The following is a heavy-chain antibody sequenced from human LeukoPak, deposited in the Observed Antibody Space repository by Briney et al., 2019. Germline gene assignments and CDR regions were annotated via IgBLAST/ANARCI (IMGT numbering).Heavy chain of an antibody. CDR2: ISAYNGNT. V-gene: IGHV1-18*01. Sequence: SVKVSCKASGYTFTSYGISWVRRAPGQGREWMGWISAYNGNTNYAQKLQGRVTMTTDTSTSTAYMELRSLRSDDTAVYYCARTINYGEDAFDIWGQGTMVTVSS. D-gene: IGHD4-17*01. J-gene: IGHJ3*02. CDR3: ARTINYGEDAFDI. CDR1: GYTFTSYG.